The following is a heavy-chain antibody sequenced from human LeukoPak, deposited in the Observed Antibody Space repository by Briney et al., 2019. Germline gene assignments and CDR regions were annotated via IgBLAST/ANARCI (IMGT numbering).Heavy chain of an antibody. Sequence: SGPTLVNPTQTLTLNCTFSGFSLSPSGVGVGWILQPPGKALEWLALIYWDDDKRYSPSLKSRLTITKDTSKNQVVLTMTNMDPVDTATYYYAHGSYYFDYWGQGTLVTVSS. V-gene: IGHV2-5*02. CDR1: GFSLSPSGVG. CDR3: AHGSYYFDY. D-gene: IGHD1-26*01. J-gene: IGHJ4*02. CDR2: IYWDDDK.